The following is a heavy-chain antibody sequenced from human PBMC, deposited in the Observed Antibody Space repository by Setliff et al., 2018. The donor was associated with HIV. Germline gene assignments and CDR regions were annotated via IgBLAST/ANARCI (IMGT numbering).Heavy chain of an antibody. CDR3: ARHDGTYCGGDCYLLGYFDL. Sequence: SETLSLTCAVYGGTFSNYYWTWIRQSPVKGLEWIGEISHNGNTNYSPSLKGRFTLSADTSKSQFSLKLHSVTAADSGLYYCARHDGTYCGGDCYLLGYFDLWGRGTLVTVSS. D-gene: IGHD2-21*02. J-gene: IGHJ2*01. CDR2: ISHNGNT. CDR1: GGTFSNYY. V-gene: IGHV4-34*01.